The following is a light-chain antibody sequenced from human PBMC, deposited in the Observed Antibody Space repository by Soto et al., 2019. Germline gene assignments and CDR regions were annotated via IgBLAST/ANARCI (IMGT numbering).Light chain of an antibody. J-gene: IGKJ1*01. CDR3: QQYNSYSPT. Sequence: GDRVTITCRASPSISSWLAWYQQKPGKAPKLLIYDAYSLESGVPSRFSGSGSGTEFTLTISSLQPDDFATYYCQQYNSYSPTFGQGTKVEIK. V-gene: IGKV1-5*01. CDR1: PSISSW. CDR2: DAY.